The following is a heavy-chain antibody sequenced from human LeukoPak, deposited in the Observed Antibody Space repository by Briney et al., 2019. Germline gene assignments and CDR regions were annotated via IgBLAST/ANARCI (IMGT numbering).Heavy chain of an antibody. V-gene: IGHV5-51*01. D-gene: IGHD6-19*01. CDR3: AREVGSGWYGEYYYYYGMDV. CDR2: IYPGDSDT. J-gene: IGHJ6*02. CDR1: GYSFTSYW. Sequence: GEFLKISCKGSGYSFTSYWIGWVRQMPGKGLEWMGIIYPGDSDTRYSPSFQGQVTISADKSISTAYLQWSSLKASDTAMYYCAREVGSGWYGEYYYYYGMDVWGQGTTVTVSS.